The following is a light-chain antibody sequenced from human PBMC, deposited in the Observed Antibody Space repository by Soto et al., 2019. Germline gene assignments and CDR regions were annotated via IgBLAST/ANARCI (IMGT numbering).Light chain of an antibody. CDR1: SSDVGAYDY. Sequence: QSALTQPASVSGSPGQSITISCTGTSSDVGAYDYVSWYQQHPGEAPKLMIFDVSDRPSGVSDRFSGSKSGNTASLTISGLQAEDEADYYCSSFTPSTSYVFGTGTKLTVL. CDR3: SSFTPSTSYV. CDR2: DVS. J-gene: IGLJ1*01. V-gene: IGLV2-14*03.